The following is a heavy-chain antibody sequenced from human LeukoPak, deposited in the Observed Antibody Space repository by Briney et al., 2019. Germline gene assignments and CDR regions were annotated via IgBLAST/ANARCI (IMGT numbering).Heavy chain of an antibody. V-gene: IGHV4-34*01. J-gene: IGHJ4*02. CDR1: GGSFSGYY. D-gene: IGHD7-27*01. Sequence: MASETLSLTCAVYGGSFSGYYWSWIRQPPGKGLEWIGEINHSGSTNYNPSLKSRVTISVDTSKNQFSLKLSSVTAADTAVYYCARGQGVVWGGFDYWGQGTLVTVSS. CDR3: ARGQGVVWGGFDY. CDR2: INHSGST.